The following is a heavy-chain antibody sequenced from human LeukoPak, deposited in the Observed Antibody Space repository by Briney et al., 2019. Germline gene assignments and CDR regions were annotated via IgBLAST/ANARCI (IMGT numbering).Heavy chain of an antibody. CDR1: GGSISSGGYS. V-gene: IGHV4-30-2*01. J-gene: IGHJ6*02. CDR3: ARGPYSGYDSYYYGMDV. Sequence: PSETLSLTCAVSGGSISSGGYSWSWIRQPPGKGLEWIGYIYHSGGTYYNPSLKSRVTISVDRSKNQFSLKLSSVTAADTAVYYCARGPYSGYDSYYYGMDVWGQGTTVTVSS. D-gene: IGHD5-12*01. CDR2: IYHSGGT.